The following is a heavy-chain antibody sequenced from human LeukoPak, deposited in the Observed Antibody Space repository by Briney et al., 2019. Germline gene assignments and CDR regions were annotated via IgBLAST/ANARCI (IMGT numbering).Heavy chain of an antibody. V-gene: IGHV3-23*01. D-gene: IGHD5-24*01. CDR3: AKGGAATMRDGYNYYYYYMEV. J-gene: IGHJ6*03. CDR1: GITFSSHA. Sequence: PAGSLTLSCAASGITFSSHAMSWVRQAPGKGLEWVSLISGSGGHTYYGDSVKGRFTISRDNPTNRLYLQMNSLRPEDTAVYYCAKGGAATMRDGYNYYYYYMEVWGRVTTVTVSS. CDR2: ISGSGGHT.